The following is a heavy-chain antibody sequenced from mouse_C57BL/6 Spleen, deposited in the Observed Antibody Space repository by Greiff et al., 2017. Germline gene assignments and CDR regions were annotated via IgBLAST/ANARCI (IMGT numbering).Heavy chain of an antibody. V-gene: IGHV1-9*01. J-gene: IGHJ3*01. D-gene: IGHD2-1*01. CDR1: GYTFTGYW. CDR3: ARWADYCNYDSY. Sequence: QVQLQQSGAELMKPGASVKLSCKATGYTFTGYWIEWVKQRPGHGLEWIGEFLPGSGSTNYNEKFKGKATFTADKSSNTAYMQLSSLATEDSSIYYCARWADYCNYDSYWGQGTLVTVSA. CDR2: FLPGSGST.